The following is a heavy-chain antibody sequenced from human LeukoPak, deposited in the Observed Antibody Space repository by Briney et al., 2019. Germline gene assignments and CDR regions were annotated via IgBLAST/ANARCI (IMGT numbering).Heavy chain of an antibody. D-gene: IGHD2-21*01. CDR2: ISSSSSYI. CDR3: AKRSIAFDY. V-gene: IGHV3-21*04. CDR1: GFTFSSYS. J-gene: IGHJ4*02. Sequence: GGSLRLSCAASGFTFSSYSMNWVRQAPGKGLEWVSSISSSSSYIYYADSVKGRFTISRDISKNTLHLQMNRLRAEDTAVYYCAKRSIAFDYWGQGTLVTVSS.